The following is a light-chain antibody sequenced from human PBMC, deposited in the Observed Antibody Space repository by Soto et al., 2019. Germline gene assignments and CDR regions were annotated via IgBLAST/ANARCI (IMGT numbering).Light chain of an antibody. V-gene: IGLV2-14*01. CDR1: SSDVGGYNY. CDR2: EVS. Sequence: QAVVTQPPSASGTPGQRVNISCTGTSSDVGGYNYVSWYQQHPGKAPKLMIYEVSNRPSGVSNRFSGSKSGNTASLTISGLQAEDEADYYCSSYTSSSTVVFGGGTKLTVL. J-gene: IGLJ2*01. CDR3: SSYTSSSTVV.